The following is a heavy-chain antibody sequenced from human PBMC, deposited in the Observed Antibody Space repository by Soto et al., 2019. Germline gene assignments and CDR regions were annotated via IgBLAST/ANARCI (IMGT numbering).Heavy chain of an antibody. D-gene: IGHD2-2*01. J-gene: IGHJ5*02. CDR2: IIPILGIA. CDR1: GGTFSSYT. CDR3: AREDCSSTSCYYRGPNWFDP. V-gene: IGHV1-69*04. Sequence: SVKVSCKASGGTFSSYTISWVRQAPGQGLEWMGRIIPILGIANYAQKFQGRVTITADKSTSTAYMELSSLRSEDTAVYYCAREDCSSTSCYYRGPNWFDPWGQGTLVTVSS.